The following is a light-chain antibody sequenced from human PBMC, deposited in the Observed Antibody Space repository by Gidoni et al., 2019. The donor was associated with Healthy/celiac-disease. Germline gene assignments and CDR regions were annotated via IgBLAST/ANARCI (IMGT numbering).Light chain of an antibody. CDR2: DAS. V-gene: IGKV3-11*01. CDR1: QIIGNY. CDR3: QQRSTSLT. Sequence: EVVLTQSPATLSLSPGEGATLSCRASQIIGNYLGWYQQKTGQAPRLLIYDASNRATGIPARFSGSGSGTDFTLTISSLEPEDFAVYYCQQRSTSLTFGGGTKVEIK. J-gene: IGKJ4*01.